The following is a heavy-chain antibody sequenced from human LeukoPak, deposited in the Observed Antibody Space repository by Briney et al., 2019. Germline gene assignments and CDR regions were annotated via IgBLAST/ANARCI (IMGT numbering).Heavy chain of an antibody. D-gene: IGHD6-6*01. CDR1: GFIFSTCP. Sequence: GGSLRLSCAASGFIFSTCPMGWVRQAPGKGLEWVSTISSSGDTTYYADSVKGRFTISRDNSKNTLYLQMNSLRAEDTAVYYCAKDRSYLNWFDPWGQGTLVTVSS. CDR3: AKDRSYLNWFDP. J-gene: IGHJ5*02. CDR2: ISSSGDTT. V-gene: IGHV3-23*01.